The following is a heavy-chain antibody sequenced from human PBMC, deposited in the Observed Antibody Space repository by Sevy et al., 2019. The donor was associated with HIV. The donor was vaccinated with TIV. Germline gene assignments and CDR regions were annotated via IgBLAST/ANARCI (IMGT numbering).Heavy chain of an antibody. Sequence: GGSLRLSCAASGFTLGSYTMNWVRQAPGEGLEWVASISATGGSTYYADSVKGRFTISRDASKGLVYLQMNSLTAEDTAIYYCAKTLQTLPFHTNYFDYWGQGTVVTVSS. CDR1: GFTLGSYT. CDR3: AKTLQTLPFHTNYFDY. D-gene: IGHD2-21*02. CDR2: ISATGGST. V-gene: IGHV3-23*01. J-gene: IGHJ4*02.